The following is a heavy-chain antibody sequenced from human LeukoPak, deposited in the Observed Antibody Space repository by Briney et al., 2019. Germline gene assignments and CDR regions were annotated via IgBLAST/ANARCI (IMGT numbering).Heavy chain of an antibody. V-gene: IGHV3-23*01. J-gene: IGHJ4*02. CDR1: GFTFSSYA. CDR3: AXLXXXGELSLWD. D-gene: IGHD3-16*02. Sequence: GGSLRLSCAASGFTFSSYAMSWVRQAPGKELEWVSAISGSGGSTYYADSVKGRFTISRDNSKNTLYLQMNSLRAEDTAVYYCAXLXXXGELSLWDWGQGTLVTVS. CDR2: ISGSGGST.